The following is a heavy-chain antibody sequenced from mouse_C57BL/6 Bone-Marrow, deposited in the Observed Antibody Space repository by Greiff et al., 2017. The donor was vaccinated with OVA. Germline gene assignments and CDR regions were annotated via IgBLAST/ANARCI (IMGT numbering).Heavy chain of an antibody. CDR1: GYTFTGYL. CDR2: LLPGSGST. V-gene: IGHV1-9*01. CDR3: ASRGGWDVDV. D-gene: IGHD1-1*02. J-gene: IGHJ1*01. Sequence: QVQLQQSGAELMKPGASVKLSCKATGYTFTGYLIEWVKQRPGHGLEWIGVLLPGSGSTHYNEKFKGKATFTADTSSNTAYMQLSSLTTEASAIAYCASRGGWDVDVWGWGTTVTGAS.